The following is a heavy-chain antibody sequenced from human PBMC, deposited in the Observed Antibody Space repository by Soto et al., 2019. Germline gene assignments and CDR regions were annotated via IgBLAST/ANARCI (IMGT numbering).Heavy chain of an antibody. Sequence: QVQLQQWGAGLLKPSETLSLTCAVYGGSFSGYYWSWIRQPPGKGLEWIGEINHSGSTNYNPSLKSRVTISVDTSKNQFSLKLSSVTAADTAVYYCALGSAHWQVYYYGMDVWGQGTTFTVSS. CDR3: ALGSAHWQVYYYGMDV. CDR1: GGSFSGYY. V-gene: IGHV4-34*01. J-gene: IGHJ6*02. D-gene: IGHD3-3*01. CDR2: INHSGST.